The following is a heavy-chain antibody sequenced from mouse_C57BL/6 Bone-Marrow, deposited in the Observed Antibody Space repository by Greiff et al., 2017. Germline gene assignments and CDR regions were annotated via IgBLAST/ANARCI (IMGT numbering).Heavy chain of an antibody. J-gene: IGHJ2*01. CDR2: INYDGSST. Sequence: EVQLQESEGGLVQPGSSMKLSCTASGFTFSDYYMAWVRQVPEKGLEWVANINYDGSSTYYLDSLKSRFIISRDNAKNILYLQMSSLKSEDTATYYCARDRYGNYFDYWGQGTTLTVSS. CDR1: GFTFSDYY. CDR3: ARDRYGNYFDY. D-gene: IGHD2-1*01. V-gene: IGHV5-16*01.